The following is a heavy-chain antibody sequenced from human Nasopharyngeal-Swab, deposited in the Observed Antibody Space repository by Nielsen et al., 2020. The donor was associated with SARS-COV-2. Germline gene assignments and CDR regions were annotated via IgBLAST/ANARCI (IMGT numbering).Heavy chain of an antibody. D-gene: IGHD3-10*01. CDR3: ARGRPITMVRGGKYYYGMDV. V-gene: IGHV4-39*02. J-gene: IGHJ6*02. CDR2: IYYSGST. Sequence: SETLSLTCTVSGGSISSSSYYWGWIRQPPGKGLEWIGSIYYSGSTYYNPSLKSRIAISVDTSKNHFSLKLSSVTAADTAVYYCARGRPITMVRGGKYYYGMDVWGQGTTVTVSS. CDR1: GGSISSSSYY.